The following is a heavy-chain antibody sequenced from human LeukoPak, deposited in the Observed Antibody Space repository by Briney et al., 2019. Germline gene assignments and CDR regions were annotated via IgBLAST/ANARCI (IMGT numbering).Heavy chain of an antibody. Sequence: GGSLRLSCEASGFTFNNYAMHWVRQAPGKGLEWVAVIFSYGTDKYYADSVKGRFTISRDNSKNTLYLQMNSLRAEDTAIYYCAKWLRVATTFFDYWGQGTLVTVSS. V-gene: IGHV3-30*04. J-gene: IGHJ4*02. CDR1: GFTFNNYA. D-gene: IGHD5-24*01. CDR3: AKWLRVATTFFDY. CDR2: IFSYGTDK.